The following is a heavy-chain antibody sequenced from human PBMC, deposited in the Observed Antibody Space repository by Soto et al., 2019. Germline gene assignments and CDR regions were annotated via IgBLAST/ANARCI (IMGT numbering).Heavy chain of an antibody. J-gene: IGHJ6*02. V-gene: IGHV1-18*01. CDR2: ISASNGNT. D-gene: IGHD5-12*01. Sequence: ASVEVSCKASCYTFNSYGISWVGQGPGQRLEWMGWISASNGNTNYAQKLQGRVTMITDTSKSTAYMERRSLRSDDTAVYYCARAGGGLRLVYYYYGMDVWGQGTTVTVSS. CDR1: CYTFNSYG. CDR3: ARAGGGLRLVYYYYGMDV.